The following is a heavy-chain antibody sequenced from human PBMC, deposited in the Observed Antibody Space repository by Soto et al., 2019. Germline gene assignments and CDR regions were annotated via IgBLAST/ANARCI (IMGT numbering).Heavy chain of an antibody. Sequence: GGSLRLSCAASGFTFSSYGMHWVRQAPGKGLEWVAVIWYDGSNKYYADSVKGRFTISRDNSKNTLYLQMNSLRAEDTAVYYCARVGEPSPPHFDSRGQGTLVPVSS. J-gene: IGHJ4*02. CDR2: IWYDGSNK. D-gene: IGHD1-26*01. V-gene: IGHV3-33*01. CDR3: ARVGEPSPPHFDS. CDR1: GFTFSSYG.